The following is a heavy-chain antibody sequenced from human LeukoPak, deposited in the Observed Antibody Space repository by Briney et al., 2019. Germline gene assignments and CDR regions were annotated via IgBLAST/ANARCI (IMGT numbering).Heavy chain of an antibody. Sequence: PSETLSLTCTVSGGSISSGGYYWSWIRQHPAKGLEWNGYIYYSGITYYNPSLKIRVTISVDTSKNKFSLKLSSMTAADTAVYYCAREELNGTTLYAFDIWGQGTMVTVYS. CDR2: IYYSGIT. CDR3: AREELNGTTLYAFDI. J-gene: IGHJ3*02. CDR1: GGSISSGGYY. D-gene: IGHD1-20*01. V-gene: IGHV4-31*03.